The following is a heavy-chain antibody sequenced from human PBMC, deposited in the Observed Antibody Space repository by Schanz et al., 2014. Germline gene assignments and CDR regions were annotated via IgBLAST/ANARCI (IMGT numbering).Heavy chain of an antibody. CDR3: ASSGAGYSSSWDFDY. D-gene: IGHD6-13*01. CDR2: IIPSLGIA. CDR1: GGTFSSFG. J-gene: IGHJ4*02. V-gene: IGHV1-69*02. Sequence: VQLEQSGAEVKKPGSSVKVSCKASGGTFSSFGINWVRQAPGQGLEWMGRIIPSLGIANYAQKFQGRVTITADKSTFTAYMDVSSLRSEDTAVYYCASSGAGYSSSWDFDYWGQGSLVTVSS.